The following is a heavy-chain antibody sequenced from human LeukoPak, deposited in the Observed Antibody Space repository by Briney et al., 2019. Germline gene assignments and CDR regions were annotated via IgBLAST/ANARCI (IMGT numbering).Heavy chain of an antibody. Sequence: PGGSLRLSCAASGFTLSNYAMSWVRQVPGKGLEWVSSISGGGGRTYIHTYYLDSVEGRFTISRDNSKNTLYLQMNSLRAEDTAVYFCAKDRSPFEYWGQGTLVTVSS. CDR2: ISGGGGRTYIHT. J-gene: IGHJ4*02. CDR3: AKDRSPFEY. V-gene: IGHV3-23*01. CDR1: GFTLSNYA.